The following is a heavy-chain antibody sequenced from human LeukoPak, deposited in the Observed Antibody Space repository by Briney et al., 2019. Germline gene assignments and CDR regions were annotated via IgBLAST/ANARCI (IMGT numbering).Heavy chain of an antibody. J-gene: IGHJ6*04. Sequence: GASVKVSCKASGYTFTGHYMHWVRRAPGQGLEWMGWINPNSGAINYAQRFQGRVTMTRDTSISTVYMELSRLRSDDTAVYYCARGYDFWSGYYTPMDVWGKGTTVTVSS. CDR3: ARGYDFWSGYYTPMDV. CDR1: GYTFTGHY. V-gene: IGHV1-2*02. D-gene: IGHD3-3*01. CDR2: INPNSGAI.